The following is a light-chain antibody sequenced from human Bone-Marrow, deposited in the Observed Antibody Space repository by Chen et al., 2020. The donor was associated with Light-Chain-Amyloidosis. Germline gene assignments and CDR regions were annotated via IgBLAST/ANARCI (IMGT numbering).Light chain of an antibody. CDR2: RDT. CDR1: DLPTKY. CDR3: QSADSSGTYEVI. Sequence: SYELTQPPSVSVSPGQPARITCSGDDLPTKYAYWYQQKPGKAPVLVIHRDTERHSGISERFSGSSSGTTATLTISGVQAEDEADYHCQSADSSGTYEVIFGGGTKLTVL. V-gene: IGLV3-25*03. J-gene: IGLJ2*01.